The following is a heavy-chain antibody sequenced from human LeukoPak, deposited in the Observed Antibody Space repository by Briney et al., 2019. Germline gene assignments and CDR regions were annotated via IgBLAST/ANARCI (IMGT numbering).Heavy chain of an antibody. D-gene: IGHD6-13*01. CDR3: ARAGIAAARSYLDY. CDR2: INPNSGGT. J-gene: IGHJ4*02. Sequence: ASVKVSCKASGYTFTGYYLHWVRQAPGQGLEWMGWINPNSGGTNYAQKLQGRVTMTTDTSTSTAYMELRSLRSDDTAVYYCARAGIAAARSYLDYWGQGTLVTVSS. CDR1: GYTFTGYY. V-gene: IGHV1-2*02.